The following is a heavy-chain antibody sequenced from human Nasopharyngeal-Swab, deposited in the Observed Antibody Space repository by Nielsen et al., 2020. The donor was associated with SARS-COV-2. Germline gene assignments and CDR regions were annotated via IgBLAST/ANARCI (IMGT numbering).Heavy chain of an antibody. J-gene: IGHJ4*02. CDR3: ARKQMWEYYFDY. V-gene: IGHV1-2*06. Sequence: WVRQAPGQGLEWMGRINPNSGGTNYAQKFQGRVTMTRDTSISTAYMELSSLRSEDTAVYYCARKQMWEYYFDYWGQGTLVTVSS. D-gene: IGHD1-26*01. CDR2: INPNSGGT.